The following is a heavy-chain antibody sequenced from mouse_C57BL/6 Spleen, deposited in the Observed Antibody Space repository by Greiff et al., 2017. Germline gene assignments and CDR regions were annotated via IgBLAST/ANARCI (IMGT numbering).Heavy chain of an antibody. V-gene: IGHV1-52*01. CDR1: GYTFTSYW. J-gene: IGHJ3*01. Sequence: QVQLQQPGAELVRPGSSVKLSCKASGYTFTSYWMHWVKQRPIQGLEWIGNIDPSDSETHYNQKFKDKATLTVDKSSSTAYMQLSSLTSEDSAVYYCARSGGGTAQAAWFAYWCQGTLVTVSA. CDR3: ARSGGGTAQAAWFAY. D-gene: IGHD3-2*02. CDR2: IDPSDSET.